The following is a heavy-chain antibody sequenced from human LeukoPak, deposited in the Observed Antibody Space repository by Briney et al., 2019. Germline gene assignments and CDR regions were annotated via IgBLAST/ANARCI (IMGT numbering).Heavy chain of an antibody. CDR1: GFTFSSYS. CDR2: ISSGSSYI. D-gene: IGHD2-21*01. Sequence: PGGSLRLSCAASGFTFSSYSMNWVRQAPGKGLEWVSSISSGSSYIYYADSVKGRFTISRDNAKNSLHLQMNSLRAEDTAVYYCARETPRLGAFDIWGQGTMVTVSS. CDR3: ARETPRLGAFDI. V-gene: IGHV3-21*01. J-gene: IGHJ3*02.